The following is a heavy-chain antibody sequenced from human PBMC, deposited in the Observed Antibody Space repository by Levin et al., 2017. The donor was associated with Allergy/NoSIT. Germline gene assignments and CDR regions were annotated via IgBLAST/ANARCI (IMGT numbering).Heavy chain of an antibody. CDR3: ARLVSDSGDDAFDI. D-gene: IGHD2-15*01. CDR1: GSTFTSYD. Sequence: GGSLRLSCKASGSTFTSYDINWVRQATGQGLEWMGWMNPNSGNTGYAQKFQGRVTMTRNTSISTAYMELSSLRSEDTAVYYCARLVSDSGDDAFDIWGQGTMVTVSS. V-gene: IGHV1-8*01. J-gene: IGHJ3*02. CDR2: MNPNSGNT.